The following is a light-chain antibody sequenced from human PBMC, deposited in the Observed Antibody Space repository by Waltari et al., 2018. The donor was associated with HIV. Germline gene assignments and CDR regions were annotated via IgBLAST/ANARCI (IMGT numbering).Light chain of an antibody. CDR1: HIGSRS. CDR3: QVWASNSAYVV. V-gene: IGLV3-21*02. CDR2: DDT. J-gene: IGLJ2*01. Sequence: YELTQPPSVSVAPGQTAPITCGAHHIGSRSVPWYQQKAGQAPVLVFYDDTDRPSGIPERFSGSKSGNTATLTISRVEAGDEADYYCQVWASNSAYVVFGGRTKLTVL.